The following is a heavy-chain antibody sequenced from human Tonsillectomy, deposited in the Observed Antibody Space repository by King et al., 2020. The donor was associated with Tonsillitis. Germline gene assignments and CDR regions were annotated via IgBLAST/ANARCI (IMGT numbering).Heavy chain of an antibody. CDR3: ARCFGDCYSSPISDY. D-gene: IGHD2-21*02. CDR1: GFTFGSYS. CDR2: LSSTSSFI. J-gene: IGHJ4*02. V-gene: IGHV3-21*01. Sequence: VQLVESGGGLAKPGGSLRLSCAASGFTFGSYSMNWVRQAPGKGLEWVSSLSSTSSFIYYADSVRGRFTISRDNAENSLYLQMNSLRVEDTAVYYCARCFGDCYSSPISDYLGQGTLVTVSS.